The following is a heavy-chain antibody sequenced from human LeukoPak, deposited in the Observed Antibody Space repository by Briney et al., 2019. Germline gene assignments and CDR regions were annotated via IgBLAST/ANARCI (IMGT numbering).Heavy chain of an antibody. D-gene: IGHD3-10*01. CDR1: GFTVSSNY. J-gene: IGHJ4*02. CDR3: ARGLFNSGSYYNFFDY. Sequence: GGSLRLSCAASGFTVSSNYMSWVRPAPGKGLEWVSVIFNGGSTYYADSVKGRFTISTDNSKNMLYLQMNNLRAEDTAVYYCARGLFNSGSYYNFFDYWAQGTLVTVSS. CDR2: IFNGGST. V-gene: IGHV3-66*01.